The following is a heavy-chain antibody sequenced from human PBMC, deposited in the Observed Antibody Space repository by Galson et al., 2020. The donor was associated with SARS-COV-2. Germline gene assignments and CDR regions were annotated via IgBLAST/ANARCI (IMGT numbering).Heavy chain of an antibody. CDR3: AANYYDSSGYYGFFDY. CDR1: GCSVSSGSYY. CDR2: IYYSGST. Sequence: SETLSLTCTVSGCSVSSGSYYWSWIRQPPGKGLEWIGYIYYSGSTNYNPSLKSRVTISVDTSKNQFSLKLSSVTAADTAVYYCAANYYDSSGYYGFFDYWGQGTLVTVSS. D-gene: IGHD3-22*01. V-gene: IGHV4-61*01. J-gene: IGHJ4*02.